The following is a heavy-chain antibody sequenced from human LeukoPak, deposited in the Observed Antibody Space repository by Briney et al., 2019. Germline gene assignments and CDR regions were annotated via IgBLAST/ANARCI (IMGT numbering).Heavy chain of an antibody. J-gene: IGHJ4*02. V-gene: IGHV3-49*04. Sequence: GGSLRLSCTASGFTFGDYTMNWVRQAPGKGLEWVGFIRSKAYGGTTEYAASVKGRFIISRDDSKSIAYLQMNGLKTEDTAVYYCTRDLCSSTSCPDYWGQGTLVTVSS. CDR2: IRSKAYGGTT. CDR3: TRDLCSSTSCPDY. CDR1: GFTFGDYT. D-gene: IGHD2-2*01.